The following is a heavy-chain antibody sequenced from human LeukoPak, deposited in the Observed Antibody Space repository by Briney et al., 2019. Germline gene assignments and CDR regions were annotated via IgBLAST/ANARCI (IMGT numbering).Heavy chain of an antibody. V-gene: IGHV3-48*04. Sequence: GGSLRLSCAASGFTFISYSMNWVRQAPGRGLEGVSYIRSSSSTIYHADSVKGRFTISRENAKNSLYLQMNSLRAEDTAVYYCARDGFGNPLGYWGQGALVTVSS. CDR3: ARDGFGNPLGY. J-gene: IGHJ4*02. D-gene: IGHD4-23*01. CDR2: IRSSSSTI. CDR1: GFTFISYS.